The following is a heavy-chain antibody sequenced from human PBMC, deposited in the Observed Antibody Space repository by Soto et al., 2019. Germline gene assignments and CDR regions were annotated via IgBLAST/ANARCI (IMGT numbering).Heavy chain of an antibody. CDR1: GYTFTDYY. D-gene: IGHD4-4*01. J-gene: IGHJ4*02. CDR2: INSNTGGT. V-gene: IGHV1-2*04. CDR3: AREDAYSAYPEY. Sequence: GASVKVSCKASGYTFTDYYIHWVRQAPGQGLEWMGWINSNTGGTNYAQNFQDWVTTTRDTSISTAYMELSRLRSDDTAVYYCAREDAYSAYPEYWGQGTLVTVSS.